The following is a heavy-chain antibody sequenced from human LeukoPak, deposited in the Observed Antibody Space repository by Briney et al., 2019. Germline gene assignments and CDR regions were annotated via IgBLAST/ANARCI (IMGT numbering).Heavy chain of an antibody. Sequence: GASVKVSCKASGYTFTSYGISWVRQAPGQGLEWMGWISAYNGNTNYAQKLQGRVTMTTDTSTSTAYMELRSLRSDDTAVYYCARVHPTTYSSGYYYVDYWGQGTLVTVSS. V-gene: IGHV1-18*01. D-gene: IGHD3-22*01. CDR3: ARVHPTTYSSGYYYVDY. CDR2: ISAYNGNT. J-gene: IGHJ4*02. CDR1: GYTFTSYG.